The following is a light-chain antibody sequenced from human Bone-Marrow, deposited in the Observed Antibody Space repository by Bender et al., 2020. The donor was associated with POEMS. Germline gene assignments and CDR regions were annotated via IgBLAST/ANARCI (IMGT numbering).Light chain of an antibody. CDR3: SSYTGSSTL. J-gene: IGLJ2*01. V-gene: IGLV2-14*02. Sequence: QSALTQPASVSGSPGQSITISCTGTSIDVGSYNLVSWYQQRPGTAPKLMIYEDTKRPSGVSNRFSGSKSGHTASLTISGLQAEDEADYYCSSYTGSSTLFGGGTKLTVL. CDR1: SIDVGSYNL. CDR2: EDT.